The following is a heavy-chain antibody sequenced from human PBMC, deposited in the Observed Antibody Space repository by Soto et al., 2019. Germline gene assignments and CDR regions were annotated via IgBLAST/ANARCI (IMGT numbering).Heavy chain of an antibody. CDR1: GYTFTSYA. J-gene: IGHJ4*02. Sequence: ASVKVSCKASGYTFTSYAMHWVRQAPGQRLEWMGWINAGNGNTKYSQKFQGRVTITRDTSASTAYMELSSLRSEDTAVYYCARNGLLWFGEFQAPLDDRGQGTRVTVAS. CDR2: INAGNGNT. CDR3: ARNGLLWFGEFQAPLDD. V-gene: IGHV1-3*01. D-gene: IGHD3-10*01.